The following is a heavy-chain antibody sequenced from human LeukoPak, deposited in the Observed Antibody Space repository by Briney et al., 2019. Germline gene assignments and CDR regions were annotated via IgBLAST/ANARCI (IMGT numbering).Heavy chain of an antibody. Sequence: EASVKVSCKASGYTFTGHYMHWVRQASGQGLEWMGWINPKTGGTYYAQKFQGRVTMTRDTSNSTAYMELRSLRSDDTAVYYCASAPITVFEVVKGEFDYWGQGTLVAVSS. CDR3: ASAPITVFEVVKGEFDY. CDR2: INPKTGGT. J-gene: IGHJ4*02. D-gene: IGHD3-3*01. CDR1: GYTFTGHY. V-gene: IGHV1-2*02.